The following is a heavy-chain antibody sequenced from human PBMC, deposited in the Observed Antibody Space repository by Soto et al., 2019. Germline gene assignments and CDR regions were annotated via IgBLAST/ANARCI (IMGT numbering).Heavy chain of an antibody. J-gene: IGHJ5*02. V-gene: IGHV4-38-2*01. CDR1: GYSINSGYY. D-gene: IGHD3-22*01. Sequence: SETLSLTCAVSGYSINSGYYWGWIRQPPGKGLEWIGSINHSGSTYYNPSLKSRVTISVDTSKNQFSLKLSSVTAADTAVYYCARVDGSSGYQRWFDPWGQGTLVTVSS. CDR3: ARVDGSSGYQRWFDP. CDR2: INHSGST.